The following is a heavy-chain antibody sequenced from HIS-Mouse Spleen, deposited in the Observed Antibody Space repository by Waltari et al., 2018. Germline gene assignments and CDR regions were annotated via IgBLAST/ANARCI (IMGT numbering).Heavy chain of an antibody. CDR3: ARGGLAAAGWYFDL. V-gene: IGHV3-53*01. D-gene: IGHD6-13*01. CDR2: IYSGGST. J-gene: IGHJ2*01. CDR1: GFTVSSNY. Sequence: AAGGFTVSSNYMSWVRQAPGKGLEWVSVIYSGGSTYYADSVKGRFTISRDNSKNTLYLQMNSLRAEDTAVYYCARGGLAAAGWYFDLWGRGTLVTVSS.